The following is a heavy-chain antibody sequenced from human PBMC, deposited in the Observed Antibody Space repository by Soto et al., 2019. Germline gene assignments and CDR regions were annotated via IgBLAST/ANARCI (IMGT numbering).Heavy chain of an antibody. CDR2: IYYSGST. CDR3: ARGRYCSGGSCYSVRYFDL. V-gene: IGHV4-31*03. J-gene: IGHJ2*01. Sequence: QVQLQESGPGLVKPSQTLPLTCTVSGGSISSGGYYWSWIRQHPGKGLEWIGYIYYSGSTYYNPSLKSRVTISVDTSKNQYSLKLSSVTAADTAVYYCARGRYCSGGSCYSVRYFDLWGRGTLVTVSS. CDR1: GGSISSGGYY. D-gene: IGHD2-15*01.